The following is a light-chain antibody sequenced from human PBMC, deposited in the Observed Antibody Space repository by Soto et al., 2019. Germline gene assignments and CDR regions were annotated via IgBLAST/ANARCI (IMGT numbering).Light chain of an antibody. J-gene: IGLJ2*01. CDR2: DDA. CDR1: HIGGKR. Sequence: SYELTQPPSVSVAPGQTARITCGGDHIGGKRVHWYQQKPGQAPLLVVYDDADRPSGIPERFSGSNSDNTATLTIGRVEAGDEADYYCQVWDAGSDHVVFGGGTKVTVL. V-gene: IGLV3-21*02. CDR3: QVWDAGSDHVV.